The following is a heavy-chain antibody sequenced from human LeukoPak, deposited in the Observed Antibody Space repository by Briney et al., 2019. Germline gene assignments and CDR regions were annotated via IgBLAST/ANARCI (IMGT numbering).Heavy chain of an antibody. D-gene: IGHD2-2*01. Sequence: GGSLRLSCAASGLSFSRYWLTWVRQAPGKGLEWVANINEDGSEKNYVDSVKGRFIISRDNAKNSLYLQMNSLRDEDTAVYHCVSRGCSGTSCYVGSLYYFDYWGQGTLVTVSS. CDR1: GLSFSRYW. J-gene: IGHJ4*02. V-gene: IGHV3-7*03. CDR2: INEDGSEK. CDR3: VSRGCSGTSCYVGSLYYFDY.